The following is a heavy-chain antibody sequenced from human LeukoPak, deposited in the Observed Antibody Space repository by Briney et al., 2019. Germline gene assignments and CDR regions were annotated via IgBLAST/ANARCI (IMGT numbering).Heavy chain of an antibody. CDR2: ISAYNGNT. Sequence: ASVKVSCKASGYTFTSYGITWVRQAPGQGLEWMGWISAYNGNTNYAQKLQGRVTMTTDTSTNTAYMELRSLRSDDTAVYYCASVLTVTTRGAFDIWGQGTMVTVSS. CDR1: GYTFTSYG. V-gene: IGHV1-18*01. D-gene: IGHD4-17*01. J-gene: IGHJ3*02. CDR3: ASVLTVTTRGAFDI.